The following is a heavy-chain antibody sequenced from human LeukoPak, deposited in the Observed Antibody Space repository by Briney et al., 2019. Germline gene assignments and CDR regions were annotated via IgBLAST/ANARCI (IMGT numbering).Heavy chain of an antibody. CDR3: AREESIGRYQFLHDS. V-gene: IGHV1-18*01. CDR2: ISAYNGNR. CDR1: GYTFTSYG. D-gene: IGHD1-26*01. Sequence: ASVKASCKASGYTFTSYGISWVRQAPGQGLEWMGWISAYNGNRKYEQKLQGRVTMTTDTSTSTAYMELRSLRADDTAVYFCAREESIGRYQFLHDSWGQGTLVTVSS. J-gene: IGHJ4*02.